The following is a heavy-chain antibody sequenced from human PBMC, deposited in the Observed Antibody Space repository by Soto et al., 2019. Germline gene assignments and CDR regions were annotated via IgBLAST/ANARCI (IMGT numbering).Heavy chain of an antibody. V-gene: IGHV1-69*13. Sequence: ASVKVSCKASGGTFSSYAISWVRQAPGQGLEWMGGIIPIFGTANYAQKFQGRVTITADESTSTAYMELSSLRSEDTAVYYCARGIDSSGYYRPFDYWGQGTLVTVSS. CDR3: ARGIDSSGYYRPFDY. J-gene: IGHJ4*02. D-gene: IGHD3-22*01. CDR2: IIPIFGTA. CDR1: GGTFSSYA.